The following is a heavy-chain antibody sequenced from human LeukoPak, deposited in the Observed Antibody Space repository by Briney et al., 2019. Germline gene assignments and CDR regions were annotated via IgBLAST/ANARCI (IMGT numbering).Heavy chain of an antibody. V-gene: IGHV4-59*01. Sequence: PSETLSLTCAVYGGSFSGYYWSWIRQPPGKGLEWIGYLYYSGSTNYNPSLKGRVTISVDTSKNQFSLKLSSVTAADTAVYYCARSDYYGSGPYYMDVWGKGTTVTVSS. D-gene: IGHD3-10*01. J-gene: IGHJ6*03. CDR1: GGSFSGYY. CDR2: LYYSGST. CDR3: ARSDYYGSGPYYMDV.